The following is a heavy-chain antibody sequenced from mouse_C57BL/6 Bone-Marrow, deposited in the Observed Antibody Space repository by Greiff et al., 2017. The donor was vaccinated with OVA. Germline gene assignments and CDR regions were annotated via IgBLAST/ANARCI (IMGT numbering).Heavy chain of an antibody. CDR1: GFNIKNTY. CDR2: IDPANGNT. CDR3: ARGTTVVANAMDY. V-gene: IGHV14-3*01. J-gene: IGHJ4*01. D-gene: IGHD1-1*01. Sequence: VQLQQSVAELVRPGASVKLSCTASGFNIKNTYMHWVKQRPEQGLEWIGRIDPANGNTKYAPKFQGKATITADTSAYTAYLQLSSLTSEDTAVYYCARGTTVVANAMDYWGQGTSVTVSS.